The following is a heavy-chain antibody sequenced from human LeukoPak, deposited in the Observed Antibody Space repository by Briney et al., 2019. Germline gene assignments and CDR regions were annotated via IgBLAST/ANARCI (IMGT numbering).Heavy chain of an antibody. CDR1: GGSISSGSYS. D-gene: IGHD5-12*01. V-gene: IGHV4-61*01. CDR2: IYYSGST. J-gene: IGHJ6*03. Sequence: SETLSLTCTVSGGSISSGSYSWSWIRQPPGKGLEWIGYIYYSGSTNYNPSLKSRVTISVDTSKNQFSLKLSSVTAADTAVYYCARRVSGGTSTYYYYYYMDVWGKGTTVTVSS. CDR3: ARRVSGGTSTYYYYYYMDV.